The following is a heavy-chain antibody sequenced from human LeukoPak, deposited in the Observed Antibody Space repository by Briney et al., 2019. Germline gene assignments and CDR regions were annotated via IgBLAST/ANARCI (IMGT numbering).Heavy chain of an antibody. CDR1: GFTFSSYG. J-gene: IGHJ3*02. CDR3: AKDQRDYTLYDAFDI. CDR2: ISYDGSNK. Sequence: PGGSLRLSCAASGFTFSSYGMHWVRQAPGKGLEWVAVISYDGSNKYYADSVKGRFTISRDNSKNTLYLQMNSLRAEDMAVYYCAKDQRDYTLYDAFDIWGQGTMVTVSS. D-gene: IGHD3-3*01. V-gene: IGHV3-30*18.